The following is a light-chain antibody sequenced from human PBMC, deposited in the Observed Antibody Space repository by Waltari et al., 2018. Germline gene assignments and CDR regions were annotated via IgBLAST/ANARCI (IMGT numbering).Light chain of an antibody. J-gene: IGKJ5*01. Sequence: EIVLTQSPATLSLSTGERATLSCRATQRVSCSLAWYQQKPGQGPRRLIYDASNRATGIPARFSGSGSETDFTLPISSLEPEDFAVYYCQQRSNWITFGQGTRLEIK. CDR3: QQRSNWIT. CDR1: QRVSCS. CDR2: DAS. V-gene: IGKV3-11*01.